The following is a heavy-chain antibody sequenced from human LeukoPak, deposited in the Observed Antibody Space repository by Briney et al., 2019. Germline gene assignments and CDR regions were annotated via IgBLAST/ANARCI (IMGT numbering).Heavy chain of an antibody. CDR1: GYRFTSYW. D-gene: IGHD3-22*01. CDR2: IYPGDSDT. V-gene: IGHV5-51*01. Sequence: GESLKISCKGSGYRFTSYWIGWVRQMPGKGLEWMGIIYPGDSDTRYSPSFQGQVTISVDKSISTAYLQWSSLKTSDTAMYYCARQDYYDSRCFSNAQYFHHWGQGTLVSVSS. CDR3: ARQDYYDSRCFSNAQYFHH. J-gene: IGHJ1*01.